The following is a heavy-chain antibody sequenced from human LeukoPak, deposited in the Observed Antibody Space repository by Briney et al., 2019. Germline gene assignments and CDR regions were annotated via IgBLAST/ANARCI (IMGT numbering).Heavy chain of an antibody. D-gene: IGHD6-6*01. V-gene: IGHV4-34*01. Sequence: SETLSLTCAVYGGSFSGYYWSWIRQPPGKGLEWIGEINDSGSTRNPSLESRVTISVDTSKNQFSLKLSSVTAADTAVYYCARDQTITSAFDYWGQGTLVTVSS. CDR3: ARDQTITSAFDY. CDR1: GGSFSGYY. CDR2: INDSGST. J-gene: IGHJ4*02.